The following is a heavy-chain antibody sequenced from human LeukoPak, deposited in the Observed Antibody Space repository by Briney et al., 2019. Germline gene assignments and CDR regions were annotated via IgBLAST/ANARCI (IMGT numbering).Heavy chain of an antibody. D-gene: IGHD6-25*01. CDR1: GFTFSSYS. CDR3: ARACRAHSSGVDWFDP. CDR2: LSSSSSYI. V-gene: IGHV3-21*01. Sequence: PGGSLRLSCAASGFTFSSYSMNWVRQAPGKGLEWVSSLSSSSSYIDYADSVKGRFTISRDNAKNSLYLQMNSLRAEDTAVYYCARACRAHSSGVDWFDPWGQGTLVPVSS. J-gene: IGHJ5*02.